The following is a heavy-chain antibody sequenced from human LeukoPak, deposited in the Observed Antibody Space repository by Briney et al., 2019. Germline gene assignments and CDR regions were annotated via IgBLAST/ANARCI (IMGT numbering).Heavy chain of an antibody. V-gene: IGHV4-59*01. CDR1: GGSISNKY. CDR2: IYYSGST. D-gene: IGHD3-22*01. Sequence: PSETLSLTCTVSGGSISNKYWSWIRQPPGKGLEWIGYIYYSGSTNYNPSLKSRVTILVDTSKNQFSLKLSSVTAADTAVYYCARRAYYESSVDYWGQGTLVTVSS. CDR3: ARRAYYESSVDY. J-gene: IGHJ4*02.